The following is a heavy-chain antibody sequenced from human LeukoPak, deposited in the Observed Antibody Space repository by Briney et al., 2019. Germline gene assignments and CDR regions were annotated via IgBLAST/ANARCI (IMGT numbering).Heavy chain of an antibody. J-gene: IGHJ4*02. CDR1: GGSISSYY. CDR3: AREIGVVPHLDY. V-gene: IGHV4-59*01. Sequence: PSETLSLTCTVSGGSISSYYWSWIRQPPGKGLEWIGYIYYSGSTNYNPSLKSRVTISVDTSKNQFSLKLSSVTAAVTAVYYCAREIGVVPHLDYWGQGTLVTVSS. D-gene: IGHD3-22*01. CDR2: IYYSGST.